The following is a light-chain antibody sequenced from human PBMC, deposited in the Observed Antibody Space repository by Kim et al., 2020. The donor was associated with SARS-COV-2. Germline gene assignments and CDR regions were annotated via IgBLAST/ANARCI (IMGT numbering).Light chain of an antibody. CDR1: SSNIGASYD. CDR3: QSYDSSLSEGV. J-gene: IGLJ2*01. V-gene: IGLV1-40*01. CDR2: GTS. Sequence: QPVLTQPPSVSGAPGHSVTISCTGSSSNIGASYDVNWYQQLPGTAPKLLIYGTSNRPSGVPDRFSGSKSGTSASLAITGLQAEDEADYYCQSYDSSLSEGVFGGGTQLTVL.